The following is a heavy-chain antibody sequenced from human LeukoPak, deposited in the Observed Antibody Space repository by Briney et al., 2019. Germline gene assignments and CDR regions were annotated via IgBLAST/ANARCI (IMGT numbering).Heavy chain of an antibody. D-gene: IGHD7-27*01. CDR3: AKDPINWGSIYFDC. CDR2: IGGSSDNT. Sequence: GGSLRLSCAASGFTVSNNYMTWVRQAPGKGLEWVSSIGGSSDNTNYADSVKGRFTISRDNSKNILYLQMNSLTAEDTAVYWCAKDPINWGSIYFDCWGQGTLVTASS. V-gene: IGHV3-23*01. CDR1: GFTVSNNY. J-gene: IGHJ4*02.